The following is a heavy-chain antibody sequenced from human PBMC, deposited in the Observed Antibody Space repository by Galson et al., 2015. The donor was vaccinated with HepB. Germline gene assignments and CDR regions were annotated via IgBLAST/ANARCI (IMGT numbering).Heavy chain of an antibody. V-gene: IGHV4-34*01. CDR2: INHSGSA. Sequence: SEPLSLTCAVYGGSFSGFYWTWIRQPPGKGLESIAEINHSGSANYNPSLKSRVTIAVDTSKNQFSLKLSSVTPADTAVYYCARGQTQYYDFWSGYLLPYFDYWGQGTLVTVSS. CDR1: GGSFSGFY. J-gene: IGHJ4*02. D-gene: IGHD3-3*01. CDR3: ARGQTQYYDFWSGYLLPYFDY.